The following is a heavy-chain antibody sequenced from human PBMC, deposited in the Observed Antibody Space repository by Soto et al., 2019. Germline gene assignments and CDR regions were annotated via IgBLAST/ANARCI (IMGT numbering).Heavy chain of an antibody. J-gene: IGHJ6*02. CDR3: ARELSSSNGMDV. Sequence: GGSLRLSCAASGFTFSSYDMHWVRQATGKGLEWVSAIGTAGDTYYPGSVKGRFTISRENAKNSLYLQMNSLRAGDTAVYYCARELSSSNGMDVWGQGTTVTVSS. V-gene: IGHV3-13*01. CDR2: IGTAGDT. CDR1: GFTFSSYD. D-gene: IGHD6-6*01.